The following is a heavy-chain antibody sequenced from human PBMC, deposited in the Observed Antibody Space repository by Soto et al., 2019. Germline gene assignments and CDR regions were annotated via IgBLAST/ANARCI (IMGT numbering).Heavy chain of an antibody. CDR2: INHSGST. Sequence: QVQLQQWGAGLLKPSETLSLTCAVYGGSFSGYYWSWIRQPPGKGLEWIGEINHSGSTNYNPSLKSQVTISVDTSKNQFSLKLSSVTAADTAVYYCATGVVVPAAIPWFDPWGQGTLVTVSS. J-gene: IGHJ5*02. CDR1: GGSFSGYY. D-gene: IGHD2-2*02. V-gene: IGHV4-34*01. CDR3: ATGVVVPAAIPWFDP.